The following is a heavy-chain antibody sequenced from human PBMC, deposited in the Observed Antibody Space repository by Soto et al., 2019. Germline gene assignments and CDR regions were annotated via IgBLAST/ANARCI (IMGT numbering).Heavy chain of an antibody. CDR1: GGTFSSYA. V-gene: IGHV1-69*01. CDR2: IIPIFGTA. D-gene: IGHD4-17*01. Sequence: QVQLLQSGAEVKKPGSSVKVSCKASGGTFSSYAISWVRQAPGQGLEWMGGIIPIFGTANYAQKFQGRVTISADESTSTAYMELSSLRSEDTALYYSARPDYVSYGMDVWGQGTTVTLSS. J-gene: IGHJ6*02. CDR3: ARPDYVSYGMDV.